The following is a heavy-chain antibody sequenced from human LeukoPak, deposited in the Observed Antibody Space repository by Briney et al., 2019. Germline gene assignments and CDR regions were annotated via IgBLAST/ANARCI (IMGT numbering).Heavy chain of an antibody. CDR2: MNPNSGIT. CDR3: AGGIAAGFDY. J-gene: IGHJ4*02. CDR1: GYTFTSLD. Sequence: ASVKVSCKASGYTFTSLDINWVRQATGQGLEWMGWMNPNSGITGYAQKFQGRVTMTRNTSVSTAYMELSSLRSEDTAVYYCAGGIAAGFDYWGQGTLVTVSS. V-gene: IGHV1-8*01. D-gene: IGHD6-13*01.